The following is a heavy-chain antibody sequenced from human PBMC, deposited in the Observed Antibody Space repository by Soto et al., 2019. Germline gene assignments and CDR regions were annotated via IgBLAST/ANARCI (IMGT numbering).Heavy chain of an antibody. V-gene: IGHV3-74*01. D-gene: IGHD6-19*01. CDR3: ASGLITVAGTRXY. CDR2: INRDGSTT. CDR1: GFTFSSYW. J-gene: IGHJ4*02. Sequence: GGSLRLSCAASGFTFSSYWMHWVRQVPGKGLVWVSRINRDGSTTSYADSVKGRFTISRDNAKNTLYLQMNSLRAEDTAVYYCASGLITVAGTRXYWGPGTLVTVSS.